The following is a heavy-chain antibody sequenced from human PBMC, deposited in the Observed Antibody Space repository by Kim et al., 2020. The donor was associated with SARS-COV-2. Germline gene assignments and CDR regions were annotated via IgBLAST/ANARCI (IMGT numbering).Heavy chain of an antibody. D-gene: IGHD2-21*01. Sequence: LSLTCAASGFTFSSYGMHWVRQAPGKGLEWVAVISYDGSNKYYADSVKGRFTISRDNSKNTLYLQMNSLRAEDTAVYYCATGDISDYWGQGTLVTVS. CDR3: ATGDISDY. J-gene: IGHJ4*02. CDR1: GFTFSSYG. CDR2: ISYDGSNK. V-gene: IGHV3-30*03.